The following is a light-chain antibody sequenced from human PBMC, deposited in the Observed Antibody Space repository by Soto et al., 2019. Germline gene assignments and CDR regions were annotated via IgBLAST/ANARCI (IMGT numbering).Light chain of an antibody. CDR1: QSVSSN. Sequence: EIVMTQSPATLSVSPGERATLSCRASQSVSSNFAWYQQKPGQAPRLLIYGASTRATGIPARFSGSGSGTEFTLTISSLQSEDFAGYYCQQENNWPPVKFGQGTKVEIK. J-gene: IGKJ1*01. CDR3: QQENNWPPVK. V-gene: IGKV3D-15*01. CDR2: GAS.